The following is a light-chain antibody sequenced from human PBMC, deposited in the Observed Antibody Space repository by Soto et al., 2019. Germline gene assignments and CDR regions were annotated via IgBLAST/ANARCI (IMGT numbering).Light chain of an antibody. J-gene: IGLJ1*01. V-gene: IGLV2-18*02. CDR1: SSDVGKYDL. CDR2: EVT. Sequence: PGQSYTISCTGTSSDVGKYDLVSWYQKPPGTAPKLIIYEVTNRPSGVPARFSGSKSGNTASLTISGLQAEDEADYYCSSCTSTSRYVFGAGTKVTVL. CDR3: SSCTSTSRYV.